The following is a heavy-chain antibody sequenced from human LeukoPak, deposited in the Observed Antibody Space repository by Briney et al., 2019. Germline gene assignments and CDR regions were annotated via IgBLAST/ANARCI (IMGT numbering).Heavy chain of an antibody. J-gene: IGHJ6*02. CDR1: GGTFSSYA. D-gene: IGHD3-10*01. CDR2: IIPILGIA. CDR3: ARDALYYYGSGPPRMDV. Sequence: SVKVSCKASGGTFSSYAISWVRQAPRQGLEWMGRIIPILGIANYAQKFQGRVTITADKSTSTAYMELSSLRSEDTAVYYCARDALYYYGSGPPRMDVWGQGTTVTVSS. V-gene: IGHV1-69*04.